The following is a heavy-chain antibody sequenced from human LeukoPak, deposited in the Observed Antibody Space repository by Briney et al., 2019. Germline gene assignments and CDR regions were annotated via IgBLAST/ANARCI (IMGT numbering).Heavy chain of an antibody. CDR3: AKDRDGYNQLNWFDP. J-gene: IGHJ5*02. CDR2: IQYDGSNK. D-gene: IGHD5-24*01. V-gene: IGHV3-30*02. Sequence: GGSLRLSCAASGFTFSNYGMHWVRQAPGKGLEWVAFIQYDGSNKYYADSVKGRFTISRDNSKNTVYLQMSSLRAEDTAVYYCAKDRDGYNQLNWFDPWGQGTLVTVSS. CDR1: GFTFSNYG.